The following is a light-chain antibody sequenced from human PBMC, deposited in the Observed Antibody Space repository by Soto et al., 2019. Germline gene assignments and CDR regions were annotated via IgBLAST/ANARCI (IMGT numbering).Light chain of an antibody. CDR3: TSYSSSSTYV. V-gene: IGLV2-14*01. J-gene: IGLJ1*01. CDR1: TSDVGRYN. CDR2: DVS. Sequence: QSALTQPASVSGSPGQSITISCTGTTSDVGRYNVSWYQQHPGKAPKLIIYDVSNRPSGVSNRFSGSKSGNTASLTISGLQAEDEADYYCTSYSSSSTYVFGTGTKVTVL.